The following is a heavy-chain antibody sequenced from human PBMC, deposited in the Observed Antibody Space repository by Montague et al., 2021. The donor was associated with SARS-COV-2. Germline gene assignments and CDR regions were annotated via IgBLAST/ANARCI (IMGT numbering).Heavy chain of an antibody. CDR3: ARHRITIVLGRMFDY. V-gene: IGHV4-39*01. Sequence: SETLSLTCTVSGGSIRSSSYYWGWIRQPPGKGLEWIGSIYYSGSTYYNPSLKSRVTISVDTSKNQFPLKLSSVTAADTAVYYCARHRITIVLGRMFDYWGQGTLVTVSS. CDR2: IYYSGST. CDR1: GGSIRSSSYY. J-gene: IGHJ4*02. D-gene: IGHD3-3*01.